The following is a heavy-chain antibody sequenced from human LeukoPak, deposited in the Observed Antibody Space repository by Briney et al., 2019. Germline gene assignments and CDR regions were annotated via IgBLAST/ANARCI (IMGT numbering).Heavy chain of an antibody. V-gene: IGHV4-39*01. CDR1: GGSNPSENYH. Sequence: SETLSLTCTLSGGSNPSENYHWAWIRQPPGKGLEWIASSHYSGSAYDNPSLKSRVSVSEDTSKNQFSMKLRSVTAADTAVYFCARRLHDTVIGFYSFDARGRGTPVTVSS. CDR2: SHYSGSA. CDR3: ARRLHDTVIGFYSFDA. J-gene: IGHJ5*02. D-gene: IGHD2-21*01.